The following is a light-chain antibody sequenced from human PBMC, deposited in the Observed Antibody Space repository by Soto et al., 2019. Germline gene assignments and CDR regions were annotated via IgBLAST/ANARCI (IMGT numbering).Light chain of an antibody. J-gene: IGKJ1*01. Sequence: EIVLTQSPGTLSLSPGERATLSCRAIQNVDSSYLAWYQQKPGQAPRLLIYGASSRATGISARFSGSGSGTDFTLTISRLEPEDFAVYYCQQYGSSGTFGQGTKVDIK. CDR1: QNVDSSY. V-gene: IGKV3-20*01. CDR3: QQYGSSGT. CDR2: GAS.